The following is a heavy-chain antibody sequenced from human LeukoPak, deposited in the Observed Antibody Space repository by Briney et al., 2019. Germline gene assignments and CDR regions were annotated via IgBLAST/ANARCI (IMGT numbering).Heavy chain of an antibody. CDR3: ARDRYGDPHDAFDI. CDR1: GYTFTSYG. Sequence: ASVKVSCKASGYTFTSYGISWVRQAPGQGLEWMGWISAYNGNTNYAQKLQGRVTMTTDTSTSTAYMELRSLRSDDTAVYYCARDRYGDPHDAFDIWGQGTMVTVSS. D-gene: IGHD4-17*01. CDR2: ISAYNGNT. V-gene: IGHV1-18*01. J-gene: IGHJ3*02.